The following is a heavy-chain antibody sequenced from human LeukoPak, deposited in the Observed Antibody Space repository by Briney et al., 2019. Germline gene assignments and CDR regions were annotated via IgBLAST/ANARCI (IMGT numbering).Heavy chain of an antibody. CDR2: IYYSGSA. D-gene: IGHD1-1*01. V-gene: IGHV4-31*03. CDR1: GGSISSAGHF. CDR3: ARSDTTLFDY. J-gene: IGHJ4*02. Sequence: SETLSLTCTVSGGSISSAGHFWSWIRQHPGKGLEWIGYIYYSGSAYYNPSLKRRVSISLDTSQNQFSLQLSSVTAADTAMYYCARSDTTLFDYWGQGTLVTVSS.